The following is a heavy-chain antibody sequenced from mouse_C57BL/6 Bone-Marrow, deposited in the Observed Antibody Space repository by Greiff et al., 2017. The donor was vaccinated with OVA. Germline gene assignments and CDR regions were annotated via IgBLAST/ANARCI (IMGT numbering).Heavy chain of an antibody. J-gene: IGHJ4*01. CDR3: ARQPPVTVVALDAMDY. D-gene: IGHD1-1*01. CDR2: ISSGGSYT. V-gene: IGHV5-6*02. CDR1: GFTFSSYG. Sequence: DVKLVESGGDLVKPGGSLKLSCAASGFTFSSYGMSWVRQTPDKRLEWVATISSGGSYTYYPDSVKGRFTISRDNAKNTLYLQLSSLKSEDTAMYYCARQPPVTVVALDAMDYWGQGTSVTVSS.